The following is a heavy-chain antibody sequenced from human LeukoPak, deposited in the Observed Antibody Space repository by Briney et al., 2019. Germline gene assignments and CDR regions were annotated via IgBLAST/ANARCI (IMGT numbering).Heavy chain of an antibody. V-gene: IGHV3-21*01. CDR1: GFTFSSYS. Sequence: GGSLRLSCAASGFTFSSYSMNWVRQAPGKGLEWVSSISSSSSYIYYADSVKGRFTISRENANNSLYLQMNSLRAEDTAVYYCALGDILTGYIYWGQGTLVTVSS. CDR2: ISSSSSYI. D-gene: IGHD3-9*01. CDR3: ALGDILTGYIY. J-gene: IGHJ4*02.